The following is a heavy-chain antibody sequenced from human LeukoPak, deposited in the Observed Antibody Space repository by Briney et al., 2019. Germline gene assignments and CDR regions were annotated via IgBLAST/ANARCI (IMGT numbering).Heavy chain of an antibody. V-gene: IGHV1-18*01. CDR2: ISAYNGNT. Sequence: HGASVKVSCMASGYTFTSYGISWVRQAPGQGLEWMGWISAYNGNTNYAQKLQGRVTMTTDTSTSTAYMELRSLRSDDTAVYYCAREEYYDFWSPTPYYYGMDVWGQGTTVTVSS. D-gene: IGHD3-3*01. CDR3: AREEYYDFWSPTPYYYGMDV. CDR1: GYTFTSYG. J-gene: IGHJ6*02.